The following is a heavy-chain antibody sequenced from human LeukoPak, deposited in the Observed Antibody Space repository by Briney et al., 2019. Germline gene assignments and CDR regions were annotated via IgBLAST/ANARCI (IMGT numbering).Heavy chain of an antibody. CDR1: GYTFTSYW. V-gene: IGHV5-51*01. D-gene: IGHD3-3*01. CDR3: ARANFWSGYSFSGFDY. Sequence: GESLKISCKGFGYTFTSYWIGWVRQMPGKGLEWMGIIYPGDSDTRYSPSFQGQVTISADKSISTAYLQWSSLKASDTAMYYCARANFWSGYSFSGFDYWGQGTLVTVSS. J-gene: IGHJ4*02. CDR2: IYPGDSDT.